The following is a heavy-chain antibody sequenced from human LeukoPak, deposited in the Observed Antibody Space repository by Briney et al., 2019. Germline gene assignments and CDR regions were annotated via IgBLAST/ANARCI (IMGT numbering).Heavy chain of an antibody. J-gene: IGHJ3*02. CDR2: ISYDGSNK. V-gene: IGHV3-30*19. Sequence: PGGSLRLSCAASGFTFSSYGMHWVRQAPGKGLEWVAVISYDGSNKYYADSVKGRFTVSRDNSKNTLYLQMNSLRAEDTAVYYCAKDLRSYYAFDIWGQGTVVTVSS. CDR3: AKDLRSYYAFDI. CDR1: GFTFSSYG. D-gene: IGHD1-26*01.